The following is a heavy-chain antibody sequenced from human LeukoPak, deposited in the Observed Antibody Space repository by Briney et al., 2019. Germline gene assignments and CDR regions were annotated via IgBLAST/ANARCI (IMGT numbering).Heavy chain of an antibody. CDR2: ISAYNGNT. J-gene: IGHJ4*02. CDR3: ARVRGYSYGALDY. V-gene: IGHV1-18*01. Sequence: GASVKVSCKASGYTFTSYGVSWVRQAPGQGLEWMGWISAYNGNTNYAQKFQGRVTMTRDTSISTAYMELSRLRSDDTAVYYCARVRGYSYGALDYWGQGTLVTVSS. CDR1: GYTFTSYG. D-gene: IGHD5-18*01.